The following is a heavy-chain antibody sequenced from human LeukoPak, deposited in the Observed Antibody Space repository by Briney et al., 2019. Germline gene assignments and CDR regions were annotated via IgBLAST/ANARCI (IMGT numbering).Heavy chain of an antibody. CDR3: AKDLSMVRDPIGAFDI. D-gene: IGHD3-10*01. V-gene: IGHV3-30*18. CDR1: GFTFSSYG. Sequence: GRSLRLSCAASGFTFSSYGMHWVRQAPGKGLEWVAVISYDGSNKYYADSVKGRFTISRDNSKNTLYLQMNSLRAEDTAVYYCAKDLSMVRDPIGAFDIWGQGTMVIVSS. J-gene: IGHJ3*02. CDR2: ISYDGSNK.